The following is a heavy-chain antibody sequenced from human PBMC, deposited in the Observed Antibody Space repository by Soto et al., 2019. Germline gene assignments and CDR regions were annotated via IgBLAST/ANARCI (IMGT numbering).Heavy chain of an antibody. CDR2: IYYSGST. J-gene: IGHJ4*02. D-gene: IGHD6-13*01. V-gene: IGHV4-31*03. CDR3: ARQVGAAAGPPDDY. CDR1: GGSITSGGYY. Sequence: PSETLSLTCTVSGGSITSGGYYWSWIRQHPGKGLEWIGYIYYSGSTYYNPSLKSRVTISVDTSKNQFSLKLSSVTAADTAVYYCARQVGAAAGPPDDYWGQGTLVTVSS.